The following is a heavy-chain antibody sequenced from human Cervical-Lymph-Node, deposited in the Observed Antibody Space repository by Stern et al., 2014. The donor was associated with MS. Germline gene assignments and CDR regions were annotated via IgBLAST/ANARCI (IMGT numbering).Heavy chain of an antibody. V-gene: IGHV3-48*02. J-gene: IGHJ4*02. CDR3: ARSGISMGGTRFGLDY. CDR2: IRSSSTSM. Sequence: EVQLVESGGGLVQPGGSLRLNCEAFGFTFSDYSMNWVRQAPGKGPEWISYIRSSSTSMYDAESVRGRFTISRDNAKNSLYLQMNNLRDEDTAVYYCARSGISMGGTRFGLDYWGQGTLVAVSS. D-gene: IGHD1/OR15-1a*01. CDR1: GFTFSDYS.